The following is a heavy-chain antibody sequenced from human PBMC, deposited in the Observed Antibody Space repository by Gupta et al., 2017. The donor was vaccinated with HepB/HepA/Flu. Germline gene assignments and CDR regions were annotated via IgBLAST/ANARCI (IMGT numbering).Heavy chain of an antibody. V-gene: IGHV4-39*01. Sequence: QLQLQESGPGLVKPSETLSLTCTVSGCSISSSSYYWGWIRQPPGKGLEWIGSIYYSGSTYYNPSLKSRVTISVDTSKNQFSLKLSSVTAADTAVYYCAGLLVHPHYYEILTGYPLNAFDIWGQGTMVTVSS. CDR2: IYYSGST. D-gene: IGHD3-9*01. J-gene: IGHJ3*02. CDR3: AGLLVHPHYYEILTGYPLNAFDI. CDR1: GCSISSSSYY.